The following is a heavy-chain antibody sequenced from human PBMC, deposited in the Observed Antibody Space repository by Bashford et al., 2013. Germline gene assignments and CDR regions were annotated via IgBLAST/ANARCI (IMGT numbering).Heavy chain of an antibody. J-gene: IGHJ4*02. CDR3: ARGHIVEGIDY. CDR2: ISAYNGNT. D-gene: IGHD5-24*01. Sequence: WVRQAPGQGLEWMGWISAYNGNTNYAQKLQGRVTMTTDTSTSTAYMELRSLRSDDTAVYYCARGHIVEGIDYWGQGTLVTVSS. V-gene: IGHV1-18*01.